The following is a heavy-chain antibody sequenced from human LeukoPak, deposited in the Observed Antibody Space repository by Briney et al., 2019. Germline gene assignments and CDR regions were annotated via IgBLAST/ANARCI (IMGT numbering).Heavy chain of an antibody. V-gene: IGHV5-51*01. CDR3: ARLIPDYGDYVWPYWALDY. D-gene: IGHD4-17*01. CDR2: IYPGDSDT. Sequence: GESLKISCKGSGYSFTSYWIGWARQMPGKGLEWMGIIYPGDSDTRYSPSFQGQVTISADKPISTAYLQWSSLKASDTAMYYCARLIPDYGDYVWPYWALDYWGQGTLVTVSS. CDR1: GYSFTSYW. J-gene: IGHJ4*02.